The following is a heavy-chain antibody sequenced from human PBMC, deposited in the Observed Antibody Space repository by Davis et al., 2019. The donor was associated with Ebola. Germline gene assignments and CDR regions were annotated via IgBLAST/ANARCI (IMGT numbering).Heavy chain of an antibody. D-gene: IGHD4-11*01. Sequence: ASVKVSCKASGYTFIDYNIHWMRQAPGQGLAWLGRVILKSGATNYAQKFQGRVTMTRDTSISTVYMELSSLRYDDTADYYCARGHNYAHGYWGQGTLVTVSS. CDR1: GYTFIDYN. V-gene: IGHV1-2*06. CDR2: VILKSGAT. CDR3: ARGHNYAHGY. J-gene: IGHJ4*02.